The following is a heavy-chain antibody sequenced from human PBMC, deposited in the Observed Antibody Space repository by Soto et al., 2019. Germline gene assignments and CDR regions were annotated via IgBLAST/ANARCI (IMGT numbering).Heavy chain of an antibody. J-gene: IGHJ4*02. D-gene: IGHD6-13*01. V-gene: IGHV3-33*01. CDR1: GFTFSSYG. CDR2: IWYDGSNE. Sequence: GGSLRLACAASGFTFSSYGMHWVRQAPGKGLEWVAFIWYDGSNEYYADSVKGRFTISRDNSKNTLYLQMNSLRVEDTAVYYCARPPYSSSWSYFDYWGQGTLVTVSS. CDR3: ARPPYSSSWSYFDY.